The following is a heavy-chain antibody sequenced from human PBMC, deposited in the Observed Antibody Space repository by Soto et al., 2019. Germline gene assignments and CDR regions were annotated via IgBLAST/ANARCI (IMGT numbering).Heavy chain of an antibody. CDR3: ARRGYGSSGPNVYMDV. J-gene: IGHJ6*03. Sequence: EAQLVESGGGLVQPGGSLRLSCAASGFTFSNYEMHWVRQAPGKGLEYVSGISNNGAHTDYAKSVKGRFIISRDNSENSLYLQMGSRRAEDMALYYCARRGYGSSGPNVYMDVWGKGTTVTVSS. V-gene: IGHV3-64*01. CDR1: GFTFSNYE. CDR2: ISNNGAHT. D-gene: IGHD6-13*01.